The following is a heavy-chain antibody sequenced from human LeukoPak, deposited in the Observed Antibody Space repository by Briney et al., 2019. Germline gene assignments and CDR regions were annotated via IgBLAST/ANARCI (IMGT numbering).Heavy chain of an antibody. CDR3: ARVWVVGADYYYGMDV. Sequence: GGSLRLSCAASGLTVSSNYMSWVRQAPGKGLEWISVIYSDGSTYYADSVKGRFTISRDNSKNALYFQMNSLRVEDTAVYYWARVWVVGADYYYGMDVWGQGTTVTVSS. CDR1: GLTVSSNY. V-gene: IGHV3-66*02. CDR2: IYSDGST. J-gene: IGHJ6*02. D-gene: IGHD1-26*01.